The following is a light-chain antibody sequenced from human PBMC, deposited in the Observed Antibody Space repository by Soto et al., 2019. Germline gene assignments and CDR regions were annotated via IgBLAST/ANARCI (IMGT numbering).Light chain of an antibody. CDR3: GTCDSGLSVGV. J-gene: IGLJ2*01. CDR1: SSNIGNNY. CDR2: ENF. V-gene: IGLV1-51*02. Sequence: QSVLTQPPSVSATPGQRVTISCSGNSSNIGNNYVSWYQHLPGTAPKLLISENFKRPSGIPDRFSGSKSSTSATLAITGRETEEDAYYYCGTCDSGLSVGVFGGGTKLTVL.